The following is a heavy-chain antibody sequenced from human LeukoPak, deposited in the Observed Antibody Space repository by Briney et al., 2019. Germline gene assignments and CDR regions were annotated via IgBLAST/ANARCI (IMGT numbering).Heavy chain of an antibody. V-gene: IGHV3-23*01. J-gene: IGHJ4*02. CDR1: GFTFSSYA. D-gene: IGHD3-3*01. Sequence: LTGGSLRLSCAASGFTFSSYAMSWVRQAPGKGLEWVSTITGSGDNTYYTDSVKGRFTFSRDNSKSTLYLQMNSLRAEDTAVYYCARGVGEDFGVVPLTIDYWGQGTLVTVSS. CDR3: ARGVGEDFGVVPLTIDY. CDR2: ITGSGDNT.